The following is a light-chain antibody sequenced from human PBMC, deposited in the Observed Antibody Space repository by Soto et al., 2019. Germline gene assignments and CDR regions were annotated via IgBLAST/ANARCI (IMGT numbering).Light chain of an antibody. V-gene: IGLV2-14*03. CDR2: EVS. CDR3: SSYTSTTTRV. J-gene: IGLJ1*01. CDR1: SSDVGGYNY. Sequence: QSVLTPPASVSGSPGQSITISCTGTSSDVGGYNYVTWYQQHPGKGPKLMIYEVSNRPSGVSNRFSGSKSGNTATLTISGLQAEDEADYYCSSYTSTTTRVFGTGTKVTV.